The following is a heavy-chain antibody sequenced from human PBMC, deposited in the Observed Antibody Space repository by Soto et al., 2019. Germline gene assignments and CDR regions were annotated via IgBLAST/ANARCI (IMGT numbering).Heavy chain of an antibody. Sequence: GGSLRLSCAASGFTFSSYGMHWVRQAPSKGLEWVAVISHDGNDKYHADSVKGRFTISRDNSKNTLYLQMNSLRLEDTAVYYCAKDGDVAAAGYYFDYWGQGTLVTVSS. CDR3: AKDGDVAAAGYYFDY. CDR1: GFTFSSYG. CDR2: ISHDGNDK. J-gene: IGHJ4*02. D-gene: IGHD6-13*01. V-gene: IGHV3-30*18.